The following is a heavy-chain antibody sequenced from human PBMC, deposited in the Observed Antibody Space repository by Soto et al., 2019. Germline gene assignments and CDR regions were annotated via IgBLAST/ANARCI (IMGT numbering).Heavy chain of an antibody. CDR3: AKESLKTPVTGPVDC. D-gene: IGHD6-19*01. CDR1: GFTFSSYA. V-gene: IGHV3-23*01. Sequence: EVQLLESGGGLVQPGGSQRLSCTASGFTFSSYALSWVRQAPGKGLECVSSVSGSGGSPYYADSVKGRVTISRDNSKNTLYLQMSSLRSEDTAVYYCAKESLKTPVTGPVDCWGQGTVVTVSS. J-gene: IGHJ4*02. CDR2: VSGSGGSP.